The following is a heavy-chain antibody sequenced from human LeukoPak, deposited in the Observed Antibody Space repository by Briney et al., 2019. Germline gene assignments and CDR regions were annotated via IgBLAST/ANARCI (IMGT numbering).Heavy chain of an antibody. D-gene: IGHD3-22*01. Sequence: GGSLRLSCAVSGFTFSTYSMNCVRQAPGKGLEWVSYISSSSSTIYYADSVKGRFTISRDNAKNSLYLQMNSLIDEDTAVYYCAKDSDYYHSSGYYYAYFQHWCQGTLVTVSS. V-gene: IGHV3-48*02. CDR3: AKDSDYYHSSGYYYAYFQH. J-gene: IGHJ1*01. CDR2: ISSSSSTI. CDR1: GFTFSTYS.